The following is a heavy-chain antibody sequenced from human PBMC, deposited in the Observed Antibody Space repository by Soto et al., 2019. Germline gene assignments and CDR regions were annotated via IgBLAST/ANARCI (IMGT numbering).Heavy chain of an antibody. CDR1: GLTFSSYW. J-gene: IGHJ4*02. CDR2: IKQGGSEK. D-gene: IGHD5-12*01. CDR3: VRDVGYDYVN. Sequence: EVQLVESGGSLVQPGGSLRISCAVSGLTFSSYWMSWVRQAPGKGLEWVATIKQGGSEKYYVDSVRGRFTISGDNAENSLFLQMNSLSAEDTAVYFCVRDVGYDYVNWGQGTLVTVSS. V-gene: IGHV3-7*01.